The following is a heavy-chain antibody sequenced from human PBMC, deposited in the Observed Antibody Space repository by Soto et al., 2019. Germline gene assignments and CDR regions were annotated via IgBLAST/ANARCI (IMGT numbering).Heavy chain of an antibody. J-gene: IGHJ4*01. Sequence: ASVKVSCKASGYTFTTYGITWVRQAPGQGLEWMGWISAYSGNTNYAQKLQGRLTVTTDTSTNTAYMDLRSLRSDDAAVYYCARVVKAGDYGDYGRYYFDYWGHGTLVTVSS. D-gene: IGHD4-17*01. CDR2: ISAYSGNT. CDR3: ARVVKAGDYGDYGRYYFDY. CDR1: GYTFTTYG. V-gene: IGHV1-18*04.